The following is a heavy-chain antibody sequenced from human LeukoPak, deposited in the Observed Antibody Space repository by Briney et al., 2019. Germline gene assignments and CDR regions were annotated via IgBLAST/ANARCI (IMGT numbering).Heavy chain of an antibody. CDR1: GYSFTNYH. J-gene: IGHJ5*02. CDR2: INPSGVST. CDR3: GRIGDYGSGSEGFDP. Sequence: ASVKVSCKASGYSFTNYHMHWVRQAPGQGLEWMGVINPSGVSTSHAQKFQGRVTMTSDTSTNTVYMELRSLRPEDTAVYYCGRIGDYGSGSEGFDPWGQGTLVTVSS. D-gene: IGHD3-10*01. V-gene: IGHV1-46*01.